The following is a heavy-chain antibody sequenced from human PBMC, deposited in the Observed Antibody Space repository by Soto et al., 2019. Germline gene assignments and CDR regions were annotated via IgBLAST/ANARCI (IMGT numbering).Heavy chain of an antibody. V-gene: IGHV1-3*01. CDR2: INAGNGNT. CDR1: GHTFTSYA. CDR3: ARGAAYYDILTGYYRAGPNWFDP. J-gene: IGHJ5*02. D-gene: IGHD3-9*01. Sequence: ASVKLCCKASGHTFTSYAMHWVRQAPGQRLEWMGWINAGNGNTKYSQKFQGRVTITRDTSASTAYMELSSLRSEDTAVYYCARGAAYYDILTGYYRAGPNWFDPWGQGTLVTVSS.